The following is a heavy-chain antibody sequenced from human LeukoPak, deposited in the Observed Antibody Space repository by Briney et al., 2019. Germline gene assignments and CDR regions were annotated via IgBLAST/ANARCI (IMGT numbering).Heavy chain of an antibody. CDR2: IYYSGST. J-gene: IGHJ6*03. CDR1: GGSISSSSYY. CDR3: ARLSVIVGAALEYYYYYMDV. Sequence: SETLSLTCTVSGGSISSSSYYWGWIRQPPGKGLEWIGSIYYSGSTCYNPSLKSRVTISADKSKNQVSPKLTSVTAADTAVYYCARLSVIVGAALEYYYYYMDVWGQGTTVTVSS. V-gene: IGHV4-39*07. D-gene: IGHD1-26*01.